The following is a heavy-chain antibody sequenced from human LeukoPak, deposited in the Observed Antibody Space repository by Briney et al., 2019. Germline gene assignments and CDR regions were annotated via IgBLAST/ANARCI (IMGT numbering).Heavy chain of an antibody. Sequence: SETLSLTCTVSGGSISSYYWSWIRQPPGKGLEWIGYIYTSGSTNYNPSLKSRVTISVDTSKNQFSLKLSSVTAADTAVYYCAREFRDIVVVPTTRAYYYMDVWGKGTTVTVSS. D-gene: IGHD2-2*01. CDR2: IYTSGST. CDR3: AREFRDIVVVPTTRAYYYMDV. CDR1: GGSISSYY. J-gene: IGHJ6*03. V-gene: IGHV4-4*08.